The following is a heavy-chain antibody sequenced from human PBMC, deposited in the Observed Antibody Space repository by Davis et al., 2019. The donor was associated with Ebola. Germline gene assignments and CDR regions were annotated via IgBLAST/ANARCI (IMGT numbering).Heavy chain of an antibody. V-gene: IGHV1-69*04. Sequence: SVKVSCKASGGTFSSYTISWVRQAPGQGLEWMGRIIPMFDIAHYPQKFQGRVTITADKSTSTAYMELSSLRSEDTAVYYCARESHDSSGYYPDDYWGQGTLVTVSS. D-gene: IGHD3-22*01. CDR3: ARESHDSSGYYPDDY. J-gene: IGHJ4*02. CDR1: GGTFSSYT. CDR2: IIPMFDIA.